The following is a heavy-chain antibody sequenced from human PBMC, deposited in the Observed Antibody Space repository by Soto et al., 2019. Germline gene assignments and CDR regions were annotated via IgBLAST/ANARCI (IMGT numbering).Heavy chain of an antibody. CDR3: AIKLGYFDY. D-gene: IGHD6-6*01. V-gene: IGHV1-24*01. CDR1: GYTLTELS. J-gene: IGHJ4*02. CDR2: FDPEEGKT. Sequence: ASVKVSCKVSGYTLTELSVHWMRQAPGEGLEWMGGFDPEEGKTVYAQKFQGRVTMTEDTSTDTHYMELHSLTSEDTALYYCAIKLGYFDYWGQGSLVTVLL.